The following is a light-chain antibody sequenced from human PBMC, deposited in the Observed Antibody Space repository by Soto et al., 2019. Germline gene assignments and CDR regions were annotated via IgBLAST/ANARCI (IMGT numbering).Light chain of an antibody. CDR2: KAS. V-gene: IGKV1-5*03. CDR3: QQYSKEST. CDR1: QNVSNW. Sequence: DVEMTQSPSTLPTSIGDRVTINCRASQNVSNWLAWYQQKPGQAPKLLIYKASRLESGVPSRFSASGSGTVCTLTINNLQYDDVATYFCQQYSKESTFGQGTKLEIK. J-gene: IGKJ2*01.